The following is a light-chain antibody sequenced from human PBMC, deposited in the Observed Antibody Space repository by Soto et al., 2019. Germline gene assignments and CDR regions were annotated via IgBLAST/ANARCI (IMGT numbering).Light chain of an antibody. CDR2: HAS. V-gene: IGKV3-15*01. J-gene: IGKJ1*01. Sequence: EIMMTQSPATLSVSPGERATLSCRASQSVGSNLAWYQQRPGQAPRLLIYHASTRATGLPVTFSGSGSGTEFTLTISSLQSEDFAVYYCQHYNHWPPWTFGQGTKVEIK. CDR3: QHYNHWPPWT. CDR1: QSVGSN.